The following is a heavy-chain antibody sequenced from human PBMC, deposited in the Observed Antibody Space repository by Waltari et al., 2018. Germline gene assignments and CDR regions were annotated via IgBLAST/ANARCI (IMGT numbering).Heavy chain of an antibody. J-gene: IGHJ4*02. D-gene: IGHD3-3*01. Sequence: EVQLVQSGAEVKKPGESLKISCKGSGYMFTSYWIGWVRQMPGKGLEWVGGIDPAGSETRYSPSFQGQVTISADKSINTASLQWSSLKASDTAMYYCARQTDFGRGAFDYWGQGTLVTVSS. V-gene: IGHV5-51*01. CDR2: IDPAGSET. CDR3: ARQTDFGRGAFDY. CDR1: GYMFTSYW.